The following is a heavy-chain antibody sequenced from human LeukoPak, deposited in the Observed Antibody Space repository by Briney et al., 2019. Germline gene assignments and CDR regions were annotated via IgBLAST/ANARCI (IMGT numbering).Heavy chain of an antibody. CDR3: VRLGVSGGNYFDY. V-gene: IGHV5-51*01. CDR2: FFPDDSDT. Sequence: PGESLKISCKGSGSIFTNYWIGWVRQLPGKGREWMGIFFPDDSDTRYSPSFQGQVTISADKSITTAYPHWSSLKASDTAIYYCVRLGVSGGNYFDYWGQGILVTVSS. CDR1: GSIFTNYW. D-gene: IGHD3-10*01. J-gene: IGHJ4*02.